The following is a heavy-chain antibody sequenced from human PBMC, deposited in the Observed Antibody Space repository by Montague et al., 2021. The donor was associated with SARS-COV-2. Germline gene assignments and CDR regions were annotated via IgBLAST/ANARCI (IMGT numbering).Heavy chain of an antibody. D-gene: IGHD3-3*01. CDR3: ARASITMVGVADYDIDV. CDR2: ISTSGST. V-gene: IGHV4-61*02. J-gene: IGHJ6*02. CDR1: GGSISSGSYY. Sequence: TLSLTCTVSGGSISSGSYYWSWIRQPAGKGLEWIRRISTSGSTNYSSSLKSRIAISVYTSKNQFSLKLSSVTAADTAVYYCARASITMVGVADYDIDVWGQGTMVTVSS.